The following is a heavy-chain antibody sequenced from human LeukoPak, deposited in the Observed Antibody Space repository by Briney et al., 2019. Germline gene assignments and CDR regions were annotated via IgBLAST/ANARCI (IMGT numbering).Heavy chain of an antibody. CDR2: INHSGST. D-gene: IGHD3-10*01. CDR3: ARQGGKVRGVTYYYYYYYMDV. CDR1: GGSFSGYY. Sequence: PSETLSLTCAVSGGSFSGYYWSWSRQPPGKGLEWIGEINHSGSTNYNPSLKSRVTISVDTSKTQFSLKLSSVTAADTAVYYCARQGGKVRGVTYYYYYYYMDVWGKGTTVTVSS. J-gene: IGHJ6*03. V-gene: IGHV4-34*01.